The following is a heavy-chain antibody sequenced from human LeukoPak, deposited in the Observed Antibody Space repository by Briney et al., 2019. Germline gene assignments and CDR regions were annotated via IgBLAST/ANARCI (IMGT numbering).Heavy chain of an antibody. CDR2: ISYDGGYK. CDR3: AGELGPSPHY. CDR1: GFDFSSYA. D-gene: IGHD3-16*01. J-gene: IGHJ4*01. Sequence: PGGSLRLSCVVSGFDFSSYAMHWVRQAPGKGLEWVALISYDGGYKYYPDSVKGRFTISRDNSKNMVHLEINSLRLDDTALYYCAGELGPSPHYWGQGTLVTVSS. V-gene: IGHV3-30-3*01.